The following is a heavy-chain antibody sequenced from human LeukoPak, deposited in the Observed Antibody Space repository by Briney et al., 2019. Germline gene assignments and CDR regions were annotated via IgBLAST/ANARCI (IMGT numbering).Heavy chain of an antibody. V-gene: IGHV3-7*01. J-gene: IGHJ4*02. CDR3: AKASGQAGYCSSTSCHYTFDY. CDR2: IKQDGSEK. Sequence: GGSLRLSCAASGFTFSSYWMSWVRQAPGKGLEWVANIKQDGSEKYYVDSVKGRFTISRDNSKNTLYLQMNSLRAEDTTVYYCAKASGQAGYCSSTSCHYTFDYWGQGTLVTVSS. D-gene: IGHD2-2*01. CDR1: GFTFSSYW.